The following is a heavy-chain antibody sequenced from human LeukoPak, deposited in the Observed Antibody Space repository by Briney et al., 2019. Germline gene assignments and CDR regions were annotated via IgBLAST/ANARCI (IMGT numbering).Heavy chain of an antibody. CDR2: ISSSSSYI. CDR3: ARGVGAQAFDI. D-gene: IGHD1-26*01. J-gene: IGHJ3*02. CDR1: GFTFSSYS. V-gene: IGHV3-21*01. Sequence: GRSLRLSCAASGFTFSSYSMNWVRQAPGKGLEWVSSISSSSSYIYYADSVKGRFTISRDNAKNSLYLQMNSLRAEDTAVYYCARGVGAQAFDIWGQGTMVTVSS.